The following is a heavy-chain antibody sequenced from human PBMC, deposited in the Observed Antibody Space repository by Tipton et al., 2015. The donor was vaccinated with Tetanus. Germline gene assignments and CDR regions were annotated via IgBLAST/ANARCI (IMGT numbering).Heavy chain of an antibody. J-gene: IGHJ1*01. D-gene: IGHD3-22*01. Sequence: TLSLTCTVSGGSISSYYWSWIRQHPGKGLEWIGYIYYGGSTYYNPSLKSRVTISVDTSKNQFSLKLSSVTAADTAVYYCARAVGYYYDSSGYPAEYFQHWGQGTLVTVSS. V-gene: IGHV4-31*03. CDR3: ARAVGYYYDSSGYPAEYFQH. CDR2: IYYGGST. CDR1: GGSISSYY.